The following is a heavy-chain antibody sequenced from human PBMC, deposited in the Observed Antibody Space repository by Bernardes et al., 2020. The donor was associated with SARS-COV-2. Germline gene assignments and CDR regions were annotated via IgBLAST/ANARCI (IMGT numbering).Heavy chain of an antibody. V-gene: IGHV3-74*03. CDR3: VRGPSDGHGRFEY. Sequence: GGSLRLSCAASGFTFRSYWMHWVSQAPGKGLVWVSRISSDGRTITYADSVEGRFTISRDNAKNTLYLQMSSLRADDTAVYYCVRGPSDGHGRFEYWGQGTLVTVSS. J-gene: IGHJ4*02. CDR1: GFTFRSYW. CDR2: ISSDGRTI.